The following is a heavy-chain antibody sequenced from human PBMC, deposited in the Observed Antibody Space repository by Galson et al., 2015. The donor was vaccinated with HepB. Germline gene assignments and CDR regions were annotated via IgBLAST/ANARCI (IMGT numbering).Heavy chain of an antibody. V-gene: IGHV3-30*18. CDR3: AKSFGYCSGGSCLPAYYYGMDV. CDR2: ISYDGINK. Sequence: SLRLSCAASGFAFSSYGMHWVRQAPGKGLERVTVISYDGINKYYADSVKGRSTISRDNSKNTLFLQMNSPRAEDTAVYYCAKSFGYCSGGSCLPAYYYGMDVWGQGTTVTVSS. CDR1: GFAFSSYG. D-gene: IGHD2-15*01. J-gene: IGHJ6*02.